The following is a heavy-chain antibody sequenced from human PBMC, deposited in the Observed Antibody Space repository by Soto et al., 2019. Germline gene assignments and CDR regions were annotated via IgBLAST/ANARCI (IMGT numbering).Heavy chain of an antibody. CDR2: INHSGST. CDR1: GGSFSGYY. D-gene: IGHD3-9*01. J-gene: IGHJ5*02. Sequence: PSETLSLTCAVYGGSFSGYYWSWIRQPPGKGLEWIGEINHSGSTNYNPSLKSRVTISVDTSKNQFSLKLSSVTAADTAVYYCARGGVILTGPAGWFDPWGQGTLVTVSS. CDR3: ARGGVILTGPAGWFDP. V-gene: IGHV4-34*01.